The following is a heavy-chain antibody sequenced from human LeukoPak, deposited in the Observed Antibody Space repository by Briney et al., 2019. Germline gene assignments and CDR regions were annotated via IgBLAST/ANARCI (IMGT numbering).Heavy chain of an antibody. J-gene: IGHJ3*02. Sequence: GGSLRLSCAASGFTFSSYGMTWVRQAPGKGLEWVSYISSSSSTIYYADSVKGRFTISRDNAKNSLYLQLNSLRAEDTAVYYCAGVDAAMPDAFDIWGQGTTVTVSS. V-gene: IGHV3-48*01. CDR3: AGVDAAMPDAFDI. D-gene: IGHD5-18*01. CDR1: GFTFSSYG. CDR2: ISSSSSTI.